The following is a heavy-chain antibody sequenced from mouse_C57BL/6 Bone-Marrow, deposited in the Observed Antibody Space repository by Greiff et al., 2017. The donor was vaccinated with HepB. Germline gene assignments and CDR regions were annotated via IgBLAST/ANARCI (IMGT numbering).Heavy chain of an antibody. CDR3: ARWGSSTYWYFDV. CDR1: GYAFSSYW. J-gene: IGHJ1*03. Sequence: VQLQQSGAELVKPGASVKISCKASGYAFSSYWMNWVKQRPGKGLEWIGQINPGDGDTNYNGKFKGKATMTADKSSSTAYMQLSSMTSEDFAVYFCARWGSSTYWYFDVWGTGTTVTVSS. V-gene: IGHV1-80*01. CDR2: INPGDGDT. D-gene: IGHD1-1*01.